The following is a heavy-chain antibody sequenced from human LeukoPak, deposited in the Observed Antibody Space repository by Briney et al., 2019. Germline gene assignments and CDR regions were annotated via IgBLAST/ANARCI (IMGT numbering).Heavy chain of an antibody. D-gene: IGHD3-10*01. Sequence: GGSLRLSCAASGFTFSAYAMSWVRQAPGKGLEWVSGLTGSGGSTYYADSVMGRFTISRDNSKNTLYLQMNSLRAEDTAVYYCASRSGSYDYWGQGTLVTVSS. CDR2: LTGSGGST. CDR3: ASRSGSYDY. J-gene: IGHJ4*02. CDR1: GFTFSAYA. V-gene: IGHV3-23*01.